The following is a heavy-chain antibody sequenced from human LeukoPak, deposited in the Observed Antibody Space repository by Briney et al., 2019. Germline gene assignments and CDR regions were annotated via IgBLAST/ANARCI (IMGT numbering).Heavy chain of an antibody. Sequence: GGSLRLSCAASGFSFNNYAMSWVRQAPGKGLEWVSAISTTGGSTYYADSVKGRFTVSRDNSKNTLSLQMNSLRVEDTALYYCAKDWTTVVTPKGYYFDSWGQGTLVTVSS. V-gene: IGHV3-23*01. D-gene: IGHD4-23*01. CDR2: ISTTGGST. CDR3: AKDWTTVVTPKGYYFDS. CDR1: GFSFNNYA. J-gene: IGHJ4*02.